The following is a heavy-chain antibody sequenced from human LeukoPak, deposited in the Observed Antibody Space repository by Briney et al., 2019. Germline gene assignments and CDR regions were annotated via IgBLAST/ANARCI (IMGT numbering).Heavy chain of an antibody. CDR3: ARDKEPYCSSTSCYYYYYMDV. Sequence: ASVTVSFKVSGYTLTELSMHWVRQAPGKGLEGVGGFDTEDGETIYAQKFQGGVTMTEDTSTDTAYMELSSLRSEDTAVYYCARDKEPYCSSTSCYYYYYMDVWGKGTTVTVSS. V-gene: IGHV1-24*01. CDR2: FDTEDGET. D-gene: IGHD2-2*01. J-gene: IGHJ6*03. CDR1: GYTLTELS.